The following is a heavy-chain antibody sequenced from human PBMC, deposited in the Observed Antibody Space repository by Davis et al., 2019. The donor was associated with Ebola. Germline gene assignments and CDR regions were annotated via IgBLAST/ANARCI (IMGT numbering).Heavy chain of an antibody. Sequence: MPSETLSLTCTVSGASVSSGTYYWNWIRQPPGKGLEWIGYVHHSGITNFDPSLNRRITISLDTSKNQLSLEMSPVTPADTAMYYCARGLVVPVALHNHMDVWGEGTMVTVSS. CDR1: GASVSSGTYY. J-gene: IGHJ6*03. D-gene: IGHD1-1*01. V-gene: IGHV4-61*01. CDR2: VHHSGIT. CDR3: ARGLVVPVALHNHMDV.